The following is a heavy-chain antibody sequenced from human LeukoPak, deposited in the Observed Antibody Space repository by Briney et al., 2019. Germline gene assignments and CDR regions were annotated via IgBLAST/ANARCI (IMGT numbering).Heavy chain of an antibody. D-gene: IGHD3-22*01. J-gene: IGHJ4*02. Sequence: PGGSLRLSCAASGFTFSSYSMNWVRQAPGKGLEWVSSVSSSSSYIYYADSVKGGFTISRDNAKNSLYLQMNSLRAEDTAVYYCAREGYDSSGYYNFFDYWGQGTLVTVSS. V-gene: IGHV3-21*01. CDR1: GFTFSSYS. CDR2: VSSSSSYI. CDR3: AREGYDSSGYYNFFDY.